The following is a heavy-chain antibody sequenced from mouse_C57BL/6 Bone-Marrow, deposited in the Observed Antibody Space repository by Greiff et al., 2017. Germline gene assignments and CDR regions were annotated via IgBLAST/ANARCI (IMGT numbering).Heavy chain of an antibody. J-gene: IGHJ3*01. CDR1: GYSITSGYY. CDR3: AKRKEGWFAY. V-gene: IGHV3-6*01. Sequence: EVKLQESGPGLVKPSQSLSLTCSVTGYSITSGYYWNWIRQFPGNKLEWMGYISYDGSNNYNPSLKNRISITRDTSKNQFFLKLNSVTTEDTAKYYCAKRKEGWFAYWGQGTLVTVSA. CDR2: ISYDGSN.